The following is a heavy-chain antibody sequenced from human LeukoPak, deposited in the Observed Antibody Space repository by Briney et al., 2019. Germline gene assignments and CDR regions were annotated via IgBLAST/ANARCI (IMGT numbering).Heavy chain of an antibody. Sequence: GGSLRLSCAASGFTFTNAWMTWVRQAPGKGLEWVGRIKSKGDGGTTDYAAPVKGRFSMSRDDSKATMYLQMYSLEAEDTAVYYCTTDLGLTMIRGVVYWGQGALVTVSS. J-gene: IGHJ4*02. CDR1: GFTFTNAW. CDR3: TTDLGLTMIRGVVY. V-gene: IGHV3-15*01. D-gene: IGHD3-10*01. CDR2: IKSKGDGGTT.